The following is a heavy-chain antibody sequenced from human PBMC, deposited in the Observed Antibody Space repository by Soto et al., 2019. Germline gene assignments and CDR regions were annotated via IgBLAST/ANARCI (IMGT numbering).Heavy chain of an antibody. CDR2: IESGGST. V-gene: IGHV3-53*01. CDR1: AVTVSTTY. J-gene: IGHJ6*02. CDR3: AKDLGPLRLIHHSLCGLHV. D-gene: IGHD2-8*01. Sequence: GGYLRLSCNASAVTVSTTYMSWVRQAPGMGLEWVAVIESGGSTHYADSVKGRFTISRDIPKNMIYLQLHTLRAEDTAVYYCAKDLGPLRLIHHSLCGLHVSGPGTTVTVSS.